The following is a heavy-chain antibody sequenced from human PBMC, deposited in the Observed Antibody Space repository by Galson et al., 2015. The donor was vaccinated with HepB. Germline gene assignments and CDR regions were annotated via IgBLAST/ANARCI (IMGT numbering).Heavy chain of an antibody. Sequence: SLRLSCAASGFTFSSYWMSWVRQAPGKGLEWVANIKQDGSEKYYVDSVKGRFTISRDNAKNSLYLQMNSLRAEDTAVYYCARVGMYGSGGYPAPYFDYWGQGTLVTVSS. CDR1: GFTFSSYW. D-gene: IGHD3-10*01. V-gene: IGHV3-7*01. CDR3: ARVGMYGSGGYPAPYFDY. CDR2: IKQDGSEK. J-gene: IGHJ4*02.